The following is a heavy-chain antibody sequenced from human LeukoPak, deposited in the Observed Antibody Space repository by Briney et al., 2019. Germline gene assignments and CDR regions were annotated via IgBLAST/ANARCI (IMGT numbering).Heavy chain of an antibody. D-gene: IGHD1-26*01. Sequence: SETLSLTCTVSGYSISSGYYWGWIRQPPGKGLEWIGSIYHSGSTYYNPSLKSRVTISVGTSKNQFSLKLSSVTAADTAVYYCAREVGANGDYYFDYWGQGTLVTVSS. J-gene: IGHJ4*02. CDR2: IYHSGST. V-gene: IGHV4-38-2*02. CDR1: GYSISSGYY. CDR3: AREVGANGDYYFDY.